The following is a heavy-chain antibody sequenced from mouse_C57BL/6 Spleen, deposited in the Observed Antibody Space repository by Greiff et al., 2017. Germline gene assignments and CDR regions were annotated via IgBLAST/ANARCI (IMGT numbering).Heavy chain of an antibody. J-gene: IGHJ3*01. CDR2: INPNNGGT. Sequence: VQLKQSGPELVKPGASVKISCKASGYTFTDYYMNWVKQSHGKSLEWIGDINPNNGGTSYNQKFKGKATLTVDKSSSTAYMELRSLTSEDSAVYYCASGFYFAYWGQGTLGTVSA. CDR3: ASGFYFAY. D-gene: IGHD1-1*01. V-gene: IGHV1-26*01. CDR1: GYTFTDYY.